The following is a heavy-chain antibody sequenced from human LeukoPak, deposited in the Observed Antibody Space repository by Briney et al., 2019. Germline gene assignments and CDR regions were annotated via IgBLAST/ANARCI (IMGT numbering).Heavy chain of an antibody. CDR3: ARVHTVVTPFDS. V-gene: IGHV3-48*03. CDR2: LSSSGSTI. CDR1: GFTFSSYE. D-gene: IGHD4-23*01. J-gene: IGHJ4*02. Sequence: GGSLRLSCAASGFTFSSYEMNWVRQAPGKGLEWVSYLSSSGSTIYYADSVKGRFTISRDNAKSSLYLQMNSLRAEDTAVYYCARVHTVVTPFDSWGQGTLVTVSS.